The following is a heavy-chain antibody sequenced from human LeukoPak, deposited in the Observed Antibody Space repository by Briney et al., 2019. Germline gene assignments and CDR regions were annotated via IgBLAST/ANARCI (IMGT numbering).Heavy chain of an antibody. CDR3: VRESHVSREDS. J-gene: IGHJ4*02. D-gene: IGHD1-26*01. Sequence: GASVNVSCKASGYTFTSYGISWVRQAPGQGLEWVGWISANNGDTDYAQKFQARVTMTTDTSTSTAYMELRSLRSDDTAVYYCVRESHVSREDSWGQGTLVTVSS. CDR1: GYTFTSYG. V-gene: IGHV1-18*01. CDR2: ISANNGDT.